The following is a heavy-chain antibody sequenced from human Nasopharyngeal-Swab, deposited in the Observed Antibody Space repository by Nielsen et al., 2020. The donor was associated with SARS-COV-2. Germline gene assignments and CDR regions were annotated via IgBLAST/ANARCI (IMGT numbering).Heavy chain of an antibody. J-gene: IGHJ2*01. Sequence: GGFLRLSCAASGFTFSSYWMSWVRQAPGKGLEWVANIKQDGSEKYYVDSVKGRFTISRDNAKNSLYLQMNSLRAEDTAVYYCAREYGDYVGWYFDLWGRGTLVTVSS. D-gene: IGHD4-17*01. V-gene: IGHV3-7*01. CDR3: AREYGDYVGWYFDL. CDR1: GFTFSSYW. CDR2: IKQDGSEK.